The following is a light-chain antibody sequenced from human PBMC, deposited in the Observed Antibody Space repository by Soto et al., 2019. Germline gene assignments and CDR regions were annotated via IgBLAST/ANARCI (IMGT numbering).Light chain of an antibody. V-gene: IGKV1-39*01. CDR2: AAS. Sequence: DIQMTQSPSSMSASVIDRFTITCRASQSISGSLNWYQQKPGKAPKLLIYAASSLQSGVPSRFSGSGSGTDFTLTISSLQPDDFATYYCQNYNSYSEAFGQGTKVDIK. J-gene: IGKJ1*01. CDR3: QNYNSYSEA. CDR1: QSISGS.